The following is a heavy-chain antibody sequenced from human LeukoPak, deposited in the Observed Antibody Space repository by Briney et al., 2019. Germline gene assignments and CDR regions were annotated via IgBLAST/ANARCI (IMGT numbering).Heavy chain of an antibody. CDR3: AKVAPFTMIVIGGMDV. CDR1: GFTFSSYG. J-gene: IGHJ6*02. V-gene: IGHV3-30*18. Sequence: RSGGSLRLSCAASGFTFSSYGMHWVRQAPGKGLEWVAIISYDGSDKYYADSVKGRFTISRDNSKNTLYLYMDSLRAEDTAVYYCAKVAPFTMIVIGGMDVWGQGTTVTVSS. D-gene: IGHD3-22*01. CDR2: ISYDGSDK.